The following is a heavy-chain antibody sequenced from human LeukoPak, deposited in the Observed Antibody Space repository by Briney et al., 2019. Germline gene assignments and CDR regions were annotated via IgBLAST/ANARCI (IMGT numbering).Heavy chain of an antibody. CDR1: GYTFTGYY. Sequence: GASLKVSCKASGYTFTGYYVHWVRQAPGPRLEWMGRINPNSGNTNYAQKYQGRVTMTRDTSISRAYMELSRLRSDDTAVYYCARVPVLYAEYFQLWGQGTLVTVSS. V-gene: IGHV1-2*02. CDR2: INPNSGNT. CDR3: ARVPVLYAEYFQL. D-gene: IGHD6-6*01. J-gene: IGHJ1*01.